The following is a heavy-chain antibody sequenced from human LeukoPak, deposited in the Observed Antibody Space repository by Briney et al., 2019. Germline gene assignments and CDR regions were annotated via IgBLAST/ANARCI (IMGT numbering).Heavy chain of an antibody. V-gene: IGHV3-30*04. CDR3: ARAPAAAGQYYFDY. J-gene: IGHJ4*02. CDR2: ISYDGSNK. Sequence: GRSLRLSCAASGFTFSSYAMHWVRQAPGKGLEWVAVISYDGSNKYYADSVKGRFTISRDNSKNTLYLQMNSLGAEDTAVYYCARAPAAAGQYYFDYWGQGTLVTVSS. CDR1: GFTFSSYA. D-gene: IGHD6-13*01.